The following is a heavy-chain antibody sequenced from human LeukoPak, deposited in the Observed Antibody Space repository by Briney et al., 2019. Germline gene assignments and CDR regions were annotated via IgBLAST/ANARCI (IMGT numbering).Heavy chain of an antibody. CDR3: ARPYYYDSHRTSGDGY. CDR2: LYSGGDT. CDR1: GFTVSSNY. J-gene: IGHJ4*02. D-gene: IGHD3-22*01. V-gene: IGHV3-66*04. Sequence: GGSLRLSCAASGFTVSSNYMSWVRQAPGKGLEWVSVLYSGGDTYYADSVKGRFTISRDNSKNTLYLQMNSLRAEDTAVYYCARPYYYDSHRTSGDGYWGQGTLVTVSS.